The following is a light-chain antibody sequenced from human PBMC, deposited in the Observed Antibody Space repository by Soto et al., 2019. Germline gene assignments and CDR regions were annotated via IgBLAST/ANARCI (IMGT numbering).Light chain of an antibody. V-gene: IGLV2-14*01. CDR2: EVS. J-gene: IGLJ3*02. CDR1: SNDGGGFNY. CDR3: NSYTSTSARV. Sequence: QSALTQPASVSGSPGQSITISCTGTSNDGGGFNYVSWYQQHPGKAPKVIIYEVSNRPSGVSNRFSGSKSGNTASLTISGLQAEDEADYYCNSYTSTSARVFGGGTKLTVL.